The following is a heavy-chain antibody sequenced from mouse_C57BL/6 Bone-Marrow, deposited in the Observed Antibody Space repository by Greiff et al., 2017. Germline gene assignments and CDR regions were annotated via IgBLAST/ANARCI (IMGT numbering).Heavy chain of an antibody. D-gene: IGHD2-3*01. CDR1: GFNIKDYY. CDR2: IDPEDGDT. V-gene: IGHV14-1*01. CDR3: TRGWLLGKMDY. J-gene: IGHJ4*01. Sequence: VQLQQSGAELVRPGASVKLSCTASGFNIKDYYMHWVKQRPEQGLEWIGRIDPEDGDTEYAPKFQGKATMTADTSSNKAYLQLSSPTSEDTAVYYCTRGWLLGKMDYWGQGTSVTVSS.